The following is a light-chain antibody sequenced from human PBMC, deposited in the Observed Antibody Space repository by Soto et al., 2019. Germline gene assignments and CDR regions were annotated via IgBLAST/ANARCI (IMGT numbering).Light chain of an antibody. CDR1: QGIRTA. CDR2: AAS. J-gene: IGKJ4*01. Sequence: DIQMTQSPSSLSASVGDRVTITCRASQGIRTALGWYQQKPGKAPKRLIYAASSLQSGIPSRFSGSVSGTEFTLTISSLQPEDFATYYCLQHSTYPLTFGGGTKVESK. CDR3: LQHSTYPLT. V-gene: IGKV1-17*01.